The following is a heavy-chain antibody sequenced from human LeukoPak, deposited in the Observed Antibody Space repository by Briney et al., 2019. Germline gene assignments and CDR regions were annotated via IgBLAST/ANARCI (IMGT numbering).Heavy chain of an antibody. CDR1: GFTFSSYA. V-gene: IGHV3-30-3*01. CDR3: ARGHYYDSSGPGY. D-gene: IGHD3-22*01. CDR2: ISYDGSNK. J-gene: IGHJ4*02. Sequence: GGSLSLSCAASGFTFSSYAMHWVRQAPGKGLEWVAVISYDGSNKYYADSVKGRFTISRDNSKNTLYLQMNSLRAEDTAVYYCARGHYYDSSGPGYWGQGTLVTVSS.